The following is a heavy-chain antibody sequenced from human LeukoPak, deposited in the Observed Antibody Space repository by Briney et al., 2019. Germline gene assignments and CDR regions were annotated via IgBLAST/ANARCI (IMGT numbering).Heavy chain of an antibody. CDR1: GFSLTTTGLC. V-gene: IGHV2-70*11. Sequence: SGPALVKPTQTLTLTCTFSGFSLTTTGLCVSWIRQPRGKALEWLARIDWDDDKYYSTSLKTRLTISKDTSKNQVVLTMTNMDPVDTATFYCARIHDRSGYSFDYWGQGIVVTVSS. CDR2: IDWDDDK. J-gene: IGHJ4*02. CDR3: ARIHDRSGYSFDY. D-gene: IGHD3-22*01.